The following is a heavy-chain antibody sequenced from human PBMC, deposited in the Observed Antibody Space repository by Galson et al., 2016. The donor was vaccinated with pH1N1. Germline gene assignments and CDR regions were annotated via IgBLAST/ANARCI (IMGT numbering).Heavy chain of an antibody. J-gene: IGHJ4*02. CDR2: INRDGSST. CDR1: GFTFSSYW. CDR3: ARNFGLSGSGRHFAF. V-gene: IGHV3-74*01. Sequence: SLRLSCAASGFTFSSYWMHWVRQAPGKGLVWVSRINRDGSSTSCADSVKGRFTISRDNAKNTLYLHMHSLRAEDTAVYYCARNFGLSGSGRHFAFWGQGTLVTVSS. D-gene: IGHD3-16*01.